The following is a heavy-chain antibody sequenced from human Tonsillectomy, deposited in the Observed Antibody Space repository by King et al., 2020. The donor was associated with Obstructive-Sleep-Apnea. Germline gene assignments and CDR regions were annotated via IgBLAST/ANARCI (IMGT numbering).Heavy chain of an antibody. J-gene: IGHJ2*01. D-gene: IGHD5-24*01. CDR1: GFTFGDHY. V-gene: IGHV3-11*01. Sequence: VQLVESGGGLVKPGGSLRLSCGASGFTFGDHYMSWLRQAPGKGLEWISFINSSATIIYYSDPVKGRFTISRDNAKNSLYLQMNSLRADDTAVYYCARARKATIVDWYFDLWGRGTLVTVSS. CDR3: ARARKATIVDWYFDL. CDR2: INSSATII.